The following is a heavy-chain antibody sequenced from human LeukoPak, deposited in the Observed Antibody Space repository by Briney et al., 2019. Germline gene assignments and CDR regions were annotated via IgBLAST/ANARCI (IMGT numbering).Heavy chain of an antibody. Sequence: SETLSLTCTVSGGSISSGSYYGSWIRQPPGKGLEWIGYIYYSGSTNYNPSLKSRVTISVDTSKNQFSLKLSSVTAADTAVYYCASEGSLSAFDIWGQGTMVTVSS. CDR3: ASEGSLSAFDI. CDR2: IYYSGST. CDR1: GGSISSGSYY. V-gene: IGHV4-61*01. J-gene: IGHJ3*02. D-gene: IGHD1-26*01.